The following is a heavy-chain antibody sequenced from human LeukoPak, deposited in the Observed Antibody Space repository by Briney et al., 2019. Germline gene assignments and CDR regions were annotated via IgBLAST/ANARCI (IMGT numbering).Heavy chain of an antibody. J-gene: IGHJ4*02. CDR3: TGVSRSSWYDY. V-gene: IGHV3-74*01. CDR1: GFTFSSYW. Sequence: GGSLRLSCAASGFTFSSYWMHWARQAPGKGLVWVSRINSDGSSTSYADSVKGRFTISRDNTKNTLYLQMNSLRAEDTAVYYCTGVSRSSWYDYWGQGTLVTVSS. CDR2: INSDGSST. D-gene: IGHD6-13*01.